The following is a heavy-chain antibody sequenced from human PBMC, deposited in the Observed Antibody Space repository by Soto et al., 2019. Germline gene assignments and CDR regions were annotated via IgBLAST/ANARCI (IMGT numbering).Heavy chain of an antibody. J-gene: IGHJ6*02. CDR2: ISYDGSNK. D-gene: IGHD5-18*01. CDR3: ARTYTAMVDYYYYGMDV. CDR1: GFTFSS. Sequence: PGGSLRLSCAASGFTFSSMSWVRQAPGKGLEWVAVISYDGSNKYYGDSVKGRFTISRDNSKNTLYLQMNSLRAEDTAVYYWARTYTAMVDYYYYGMDVWGQGTTVTVSS. V-gene: IGHV3-30-3*01.